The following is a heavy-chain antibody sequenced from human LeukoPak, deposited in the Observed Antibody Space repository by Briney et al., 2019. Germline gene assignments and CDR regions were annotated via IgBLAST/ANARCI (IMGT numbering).Heavy chain of an antibody. D-gene: IGHD3-10*01. J-gene: IGHJ4*02. CDR2: IYYSGST. Sequence: SWVRQHPGKGLEWIGYIYYSGSTYYNPSLKSRVTISVDTSKNQFSLKLSSVTAADTAVYYCARGGAIMVRGVIITDYFDYWGQGTLVTVSS. CDR3: ARGGAIMVRGVIITDYFDY. V-gene: IGHV4-31*02.